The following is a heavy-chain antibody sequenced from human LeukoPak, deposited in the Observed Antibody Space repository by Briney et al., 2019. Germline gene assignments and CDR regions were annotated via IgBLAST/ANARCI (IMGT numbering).Heavy chain of an antibody. V-gene: IGHV4-4*07. D-gene: IGHD2-2*01. J-gene: IGHJ6*02. CDR2: IYTSGST. Sequence: SETLSLTCTVSGGSISRYYWSWIRQPARKGLEWIGRIYTSGSTNYNPSLKSRVTMSVDTSKNQFSLKLSSVTAADTAVYYCARDKRDIVVVPAQPTGMDVWGQGTTVAVSS. CDR3: ARDKRDIVVVPAQPTGMDV. CDR1: GGSISRYY.